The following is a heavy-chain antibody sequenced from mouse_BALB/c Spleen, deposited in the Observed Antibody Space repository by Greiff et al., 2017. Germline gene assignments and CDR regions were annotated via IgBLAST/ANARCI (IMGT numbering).Heavy chain of an antibody. CDR3: ARDDGSSYWYFDV. D-gene: IGHD1-1*01. CDR2: IRNKANGYTT. V-gene: IGHV7-3*02. J-gene: IGHJ1*01. Sequence: EVKLMESGGGLVQPGGSLRLSCATSGFTFTDYYMSWVRQPPGKALEWLGFIRNKANGYTTEYSASVKGRFTISRDNSQSILYLQMNTLRAEDSATYYCARDDGSSYWYFDVWGEGTTVTVSS. CDR1: GFTFTDYY.